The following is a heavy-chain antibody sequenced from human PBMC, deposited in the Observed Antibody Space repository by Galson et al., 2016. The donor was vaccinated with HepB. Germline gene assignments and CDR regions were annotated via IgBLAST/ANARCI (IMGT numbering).Heavy chain of an antibody. CDR2: IYSIGDT. CDR1: GFSVSGIY. J-gene: IGHJ5*02. V-gene: IGHV3-53*01. CDR3: ARWGGYSYGFAH. Sequence: SLRLSCAVSGFSVSGIYMSWIRQAPGKGLEWVSTIYSIGDTFYADSVKGRFTVSRDKSENTVFLQMNSLRPEDTALYYCARWGGYSYGFAHWGKGTLVTVSS. D-gene: IGHD5-18*01.